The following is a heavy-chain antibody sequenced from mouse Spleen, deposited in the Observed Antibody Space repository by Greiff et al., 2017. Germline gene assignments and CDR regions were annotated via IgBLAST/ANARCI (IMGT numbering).Heavy chain of an antibody. CDR3: ATPLPRGYAMDY. V-gene: IGHV2-2*02. J-gene: IGHJ4*01. Sequence: VMLVESGPGLVQPSQSLSITCTVSGFSLTSYGVHWVRQSPGKGLEWLGVIWSGGSTDYNAAFISRLSISKDNSKSQVFFKMNSLQANDTAIYYCATPLPRGYAMDYWGQGTSVTVSS. CDR2: IWSGGST. CDR1: GFSLTSYG.